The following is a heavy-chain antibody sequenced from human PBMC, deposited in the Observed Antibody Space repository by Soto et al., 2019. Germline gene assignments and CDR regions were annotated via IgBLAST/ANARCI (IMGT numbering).Heavy chain of an antibody. J-gene: IGHJ4*02. CDR2: IMPIFAAP. D-gene: IGHD2-15*01. V-gene: IGHV1-69*06. Sequence: QVQLMQSGAEVKKPGSSVKVSCKASGGTISTNVISWVRQAPGQGLEWMGEIMPIFAAPNNAQKFQGRLTITADTSTTTVYMELSSLTSEDTAVYFCATGARYCSGGSCYPDDWSQGTLVIVSS. CDR3: ATGARYCSGGSCYPDD. CDR1: GGTISTNV.